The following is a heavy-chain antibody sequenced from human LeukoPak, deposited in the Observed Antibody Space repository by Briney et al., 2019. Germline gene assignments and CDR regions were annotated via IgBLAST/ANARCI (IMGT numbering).Heavy chain of an antibody. CDR3: ASLARIVVEPAAAGGWYDY. CDR2: ISYDGSNK. Sequence: GRSLRLSCAASGFTFSSYAMHWVRQAPGKGLEWVAVISYDGSNKYYADSVKGRFTISRDNSKNTLYLQMNSLRAEDTAAYYCASLARIVVEPAAAGGWYDYWGQGTLVTVSS. J-gene: IGHJ4*02. V-gene: IGHV3-30*01. CDR1: GFTFSSYA. D-gene: IGHD2-2*01.